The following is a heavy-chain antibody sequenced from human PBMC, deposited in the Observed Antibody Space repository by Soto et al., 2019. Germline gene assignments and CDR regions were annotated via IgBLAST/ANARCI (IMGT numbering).Heavy chain of an antibody. CDR2: IYYSGST. J-gene: IGHJ5*02. D-gene: IGHD5-12*01. CDR3: ARDWKRGYATKFDH. CDR1: GGSVISGSYY. Sequence: SETLSRTCTVSGGSVISGSYYWSWMRQPPGKGLEWIGYIYYSGSTNYNPSLKSRVTISVETSKNQFSLKLSSVTAADTAVYYCARDWKRGYATKFDHWGKGNLIIVSS. V-gene: IGHV4-61*01.